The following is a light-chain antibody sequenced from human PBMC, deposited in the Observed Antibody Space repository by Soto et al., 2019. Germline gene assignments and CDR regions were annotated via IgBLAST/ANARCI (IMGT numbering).Light chain of an antibody. CDR3: AAWDDILNGYV. J-gene: IGLJ1*01. Sequence: QSVLTQPPSASGTPGQRVTISCSGSSSNFESNTVTWYQQLTGTAPKLVIYSNYDRPSGVPDRFAGSTFGTAASLVIRGLQSEEEADYYCAAWDDILNGYVFGGGTKVTVL. CDR1: SSNFESNT. CDR2: SNY. V-gene: IGLV1-44*01.